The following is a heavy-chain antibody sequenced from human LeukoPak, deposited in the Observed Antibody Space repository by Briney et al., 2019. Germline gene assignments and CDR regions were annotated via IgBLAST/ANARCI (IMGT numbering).Heavy chain of an antibody. CDR3: ARDHYYGSGSYYSWFDP. J-gene: IGHJ5*02. V-gene: IGHV4-30-4*01. CDR2: IYYSGST. D-gene: IGHD3-10*01. Sequence: SETLSLTCTVSGGSISSGDYYWSWIRQPPGKGLEWIGYIYYSGSTYYNPSLKSRVTISVDTSKNQFSLKLSSVTAADTAVYYSARDHYYGSGSYYSWFDPWGQGTLVTVSS. CDR1: GGSISSGDYY.